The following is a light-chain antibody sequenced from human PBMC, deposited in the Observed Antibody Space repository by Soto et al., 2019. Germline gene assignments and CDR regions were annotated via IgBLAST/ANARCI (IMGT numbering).Light chain of an antibody. J-gene: IGKJ2*01. CDR1: QSLLHSDGYTY. Sequence: DIVMTQSPLSLPVTPGEPASISCRSSQSLLHSDGYTYMDWYLQKPGQSPQVRIYSTYNRASGVPDRFSGSGSGTDFTLKISRVEAEDAGVYYCMQALQTPYTLGQGTKLEIK. CDR2: STY. CDR3: MQALQTPYT. V-gene: IGKV2-28*01.